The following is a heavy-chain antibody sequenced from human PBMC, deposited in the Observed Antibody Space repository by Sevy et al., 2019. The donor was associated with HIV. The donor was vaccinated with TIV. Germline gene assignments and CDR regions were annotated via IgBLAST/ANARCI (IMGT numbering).Heavy chain of an antibody. V-gene: IGHV3-74*01. D-gene: IGHD6-13*01. CDR2: INSDGSST. CDR1: GFTFSSYW. Sequence: GGSLRLSCAASGFTFSSYWMHWVRQAPGKGLVWVSRINSDGSSTSYADSVKGRFTISRDNAKNTLYLQMNSLRAEDTAVYYCARGGSSWYWDWFDPWGQGTLVTVSS. CDR3: ARGGSSWYWDWFDP. J-gene: IGHJ5*02.